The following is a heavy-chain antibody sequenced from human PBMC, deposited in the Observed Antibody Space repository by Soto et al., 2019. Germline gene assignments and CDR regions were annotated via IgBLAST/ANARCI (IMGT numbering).Heavy chain of an antibody. D-gene: IGHD4-17*01. CDR1: GFTFDDFA. Sequence: PGGSLRLSCAASGFTFDDFAMHWVRQAPGKGLEWVSGISWNSGSIGCADSVKGRFTISRDNAKNSLYLQMNSLRAEDTALYYCAKDMDYGGNSGFDYWGQGTLVTVSS. CDR2: ISWNSGSI. V-gene: IGHV3-9*01. J-gene: IGHJ4*02. CDR3: AKDMDYGGNSGFDY.